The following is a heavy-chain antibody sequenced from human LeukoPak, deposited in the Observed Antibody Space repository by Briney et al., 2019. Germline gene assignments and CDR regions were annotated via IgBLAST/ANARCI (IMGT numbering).Heavy chain of an antibody. CDR1: GFTFSSYT. V-gene: IGHV3-21*01. D-gene: IGHD2-2*01. CDR3: VRAHGTYAPLGY. J-gene: IGHJ4*02. CDR2: ISSSSSYN. Sequence: MTGGSLRLSCAGSGFTFSSYTMSWVRQAPGKGLEWISSISSSSSYNYYADPAKGRFTISRGNAKRSLVLQMNSLRAEDTAVYYCVRAHGTYAPLGYWGQGTLVTVSS.